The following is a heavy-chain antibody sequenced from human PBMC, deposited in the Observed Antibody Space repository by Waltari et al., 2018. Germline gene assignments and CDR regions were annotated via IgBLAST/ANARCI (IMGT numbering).Heavy chain of an antibody. CDR1: GGSISSSSYY. Sequence: QLQLQESGPGLVKPSETLSLTCTVSGGSISSSSYYWGWIRQPPGKGLEWIGSIYYSGSTYYNPSLKSRVTISVDTSKNQFSLKLSSVTAADTAVYYCARPRIAAAGDAFDIWGQGTMVTVSS. CDR3: ARPRIAAAGDAFDI. CDR2: IYYSGST. J-gene: IGHJ3*02. V-gene: IGHV4-39*01. D-gene: IGHD6-13*01.